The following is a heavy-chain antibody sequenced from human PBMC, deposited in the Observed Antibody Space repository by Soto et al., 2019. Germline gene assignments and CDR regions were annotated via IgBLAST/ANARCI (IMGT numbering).Heavy chain of an antibody. Sequence: QLQLQESGPGLVKPSETLSLTCTVSGDSISSSYYWGWVRQPPGKGLVCIGAVYYTGFTYYNPSLKSRLTISVHTAKSHFTLGLRSVTAADTAIYYCARLPAVVIALGDFDPWGPGTLVTVSS. CDR2: VYYTGFT. CDR1: GDSISSSYY. V-gene: IGHV4-39*01. D-gene: IGHD2-21*01. CDR3: ARLPAVVIALGDFDP. J-gene: IGHJ5*02.